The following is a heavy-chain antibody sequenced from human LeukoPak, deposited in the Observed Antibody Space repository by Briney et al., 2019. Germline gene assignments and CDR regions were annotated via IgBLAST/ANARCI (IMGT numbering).Heavy chain of an antibody. Sequence: SGPTLVNPTQTLTLTCTFSGCSLSTSGVGVGWIRQPPGKALEWLALIYWDDDKRYSPSLKSRLTITKDTSKNQVVLTMTNMDPVDTATYYCAHSSYDYVWGSYRLLRFDYWGQGTLVTVSS. J-gene: IGHJ4*02. V-gene: IGHV2-5*02. CDR1: GCSLSTSGVG. CDR3: AHSSYDYVWGSYRLLRFDY. D-gene: IGHD3-16*02. CDR2: IYWDDDK.